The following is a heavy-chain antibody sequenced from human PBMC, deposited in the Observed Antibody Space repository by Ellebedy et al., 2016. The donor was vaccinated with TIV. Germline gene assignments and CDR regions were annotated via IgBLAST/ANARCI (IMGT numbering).Heavy chain of an antibody. V-gene: IGHV1-3*01. CDR3: ARAPLYYYGSGSYLDY. CDR2: INAGNGNT. CDR1: GYTFTSYA. Sequence: ASVKVSCXASGYTFTSYAMHWVRQAPGQRLEWMGWINAGNGNTKYSQKFQGRVTITRDTSASTAYMELSSLRSEDTAVYYCARAPLYYYGSGSYLDYWGQGTLVTVSS. J-gene: IGHJ4*02. D-gene: IGHD3-10*01.